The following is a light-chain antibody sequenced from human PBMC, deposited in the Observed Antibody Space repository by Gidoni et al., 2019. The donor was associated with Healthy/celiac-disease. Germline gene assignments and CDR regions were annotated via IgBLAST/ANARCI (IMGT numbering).Light chain of an antibody. CDR3: AAWDDSLNGRV. Sequence: QSVLTQPPSASGTPGQRVTISCSGSSSNIGSNTVNWYQQLPGPAPKLLIYSNHQRPSGVPDRFSASKSGTSASLAISGLQSEDEADYFCAAWDDSLNGRVFGGGTKLTVL. CDR1: SSNIGSNT. J-gene: IGLJ2*01. V-gene: IGLV1-44*01. CDR2: SNH.